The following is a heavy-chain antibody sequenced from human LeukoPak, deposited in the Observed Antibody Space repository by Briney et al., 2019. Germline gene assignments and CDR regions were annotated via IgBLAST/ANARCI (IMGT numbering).Heavy chain of an antibody. CDR1: GGSFSGYY. Sequence: SETLSLTCAVYGGSFSGYYWSWIRQPPGKGLEWIGEINHSGSTNYNPSLKSRVTISVDTSKNQFSLKLSSVTAADTAVYYCARRGVRGVIALDCWGQGTLVTVFS. CDR3: ARRGVRGVIALDC. V-gene: IGHV4-34*01. J-gene: IGHJ4*02. CDR2: INHSGST. D-gene: IGHD3-10*01.